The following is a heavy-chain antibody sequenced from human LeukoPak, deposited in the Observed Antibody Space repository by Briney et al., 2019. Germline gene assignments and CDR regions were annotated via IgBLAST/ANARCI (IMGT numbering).Heavy chain of an antibody. Sequence: SQTLSLTCTVSGGSISSGDYYWSWIRQPPGKGLEWIGYIYYSGSTYYNPSLKSRVTISVDTSKNQFSLKLSSVTAADTAVYYCARFSSWYRDWFDPWGQGTLVTVSS. CDR3: ARFSSWYRDWFDP. V-gene: IGHV4-30-4*01. J-gene: IGHJ5*02. D-gene: IGHD6-13*01. CDR1: GGSISSGDYY. CDR2: IYYSGST.